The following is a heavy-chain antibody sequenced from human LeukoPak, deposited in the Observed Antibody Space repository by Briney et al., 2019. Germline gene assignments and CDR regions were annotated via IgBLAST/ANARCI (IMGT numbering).Heavy chain of an antibody. J-gene: IGHJ6*02. CDR1: GGSFSGYY. CDR2: INHSGST. Sequence: SSETLSLTCAVYGGSFSGYYWSWIRQPPGKGLEWIGEINHSGSTNYNPSLKSRVTISVDTSKNQFSLKLSSVTAADTAVYYCARVKGYYDSSSYRYHFYGMDVWGQGTTVTVSS. V-gene: IGHV4-34*01. CDR3: ARVKGYYDSSSYRYHFYGMDV. D-gene: IGHD3-22*01.